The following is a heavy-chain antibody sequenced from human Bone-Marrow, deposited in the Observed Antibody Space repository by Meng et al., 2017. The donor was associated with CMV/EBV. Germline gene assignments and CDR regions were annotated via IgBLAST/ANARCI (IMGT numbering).Heavy chain of an antibody. CDR1: GGTFSSYT. CDR3: ARSYSNYDGWFDP. J-gene: IGHJ5*02. Sequence: SVKVSCKASGGTFSSYTISWVRQAPGQGLEWMGRIIPILGIANYAQKFQGRVTITADKSTSTAYMELSSLRSEDTAVNYCARSYSNYDGWFDPWGQGTLVTVSS. V-gene: IGHV1-69*02. CDR2: IIPILGIA. D-gene: IGHD4-11*01.